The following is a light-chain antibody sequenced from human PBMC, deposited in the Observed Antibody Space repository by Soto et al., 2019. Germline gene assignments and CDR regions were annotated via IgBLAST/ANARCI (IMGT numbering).Light chain of an antibody. CDR2: KAS. CDR3: QQYNSFPYT. V-gene: IGKV1-5*03. CDR1: QSIETW. Sequence: DIQTTQSPSTLSASVGDSVTITCRASQSIETWLDWYQQKPGQAPNLLVYKASSLESGLPPRFSGSGFGTEFTLTISSLQPEDFAAYYCQQYNSFPYTFGQGTRLEIK. J-gene: IGKJ2*01.